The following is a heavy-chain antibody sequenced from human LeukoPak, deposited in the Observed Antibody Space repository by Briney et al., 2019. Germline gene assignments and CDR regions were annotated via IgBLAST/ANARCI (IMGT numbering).Heavy chain of an antibody. CDR2: RHDSGSS. CDR3: ARAPVVRGVFGWFDF. D-gene: IGHD3-10*01. CDR1: GGSVSTYY. J-gene: IGHJ5*01. V-gene: IGHV4-59*02. Sequence: PSETLSLTCSVSGGSVSTYYWNWFRQPPGKGLEWIGHRHDSGSSNYNPSLKSRVTISIDTSKNQFSLKLNSVTAADTADYYCARAPVVRGVFGWFDFWGQGVLVTVSS.